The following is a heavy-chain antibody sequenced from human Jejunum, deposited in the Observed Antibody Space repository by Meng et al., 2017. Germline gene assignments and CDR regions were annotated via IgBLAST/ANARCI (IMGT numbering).Heavy chain of an antibody. V-gene: IGHV3-11*05. CDR2: ISHRRDLT. CDR1: GFTFSDFY. D-gene: IGHD4-17*01. Sequence: GESLKISCTASGFTFSDFYMGWIRQAPGKGLEWIADISHRRDLTRYADSMKGRFTVSRDNAKGSLFLQMNSLTADDTAVYYCARDHSTETTAYHYWGHGTLVTVSS. CDR3: ARDHSTETTAYHY. J-gene: IGHJ4*01.